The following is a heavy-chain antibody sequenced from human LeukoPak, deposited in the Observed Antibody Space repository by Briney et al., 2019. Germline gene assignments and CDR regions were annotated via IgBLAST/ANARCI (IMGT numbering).Heavy chain of an antibody. V-gene: IGHV3-7*01. CDR1: GFTFSSYW. CDR2: IKQDGSEK. J-gene: IGHJ4*02. CDR3: ARGSPRRGLDQLQMPLFDY. Sequence: PGGSLRLSCAASGFTFSSYWMSWVRQAPGKGLEWVANIKQDGSEKYYVDSVKGRFTISRDNAKNSLYLQMNSLRAEDTAVYYCARGSPRRGLDQLQMPLFDYWGQGTLVTVSS. D-gene: IGHD2-2*01.